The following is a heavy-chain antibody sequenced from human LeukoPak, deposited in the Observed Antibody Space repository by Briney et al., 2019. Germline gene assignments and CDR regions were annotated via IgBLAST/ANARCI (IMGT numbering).Heavy chain of an antibody. J-gene: IGHJ6*03. V-gene: IGHV1-2*02. Sequence: GASVKVSCKASGYTFTGYYMHWVRQAPGQGLEWMGWINPNSGGTNYAQKFQGRVTMTRDTSISTAYMELSRMRSDDTAVYYCARDRYGAAGTIYYYYMDVWGKGTTVTVSS. CDR1: GYTFTGYY. CDR2: INPNSGGT. D-gene: IGHD6-13*01. CDR3: ARDRYGAAGTIYYYYMDV.